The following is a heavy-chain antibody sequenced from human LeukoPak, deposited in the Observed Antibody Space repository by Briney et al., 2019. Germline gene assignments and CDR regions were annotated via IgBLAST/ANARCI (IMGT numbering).Heavy chain of an antibody. CDR1: GGSFSGYY. CDR2: INHSGST. D-gene: IGHD6-6*01. Sequence: PSETLSLTCAVYGGSFSGYYWSWIRQPPGKGLEWIGEINHSGSTNYNPSLKSRVTISVDTSKNQFSLKLSSVTAADTAVYYCARGLGSIAARRAPLDYWGQGTLVTVSS. J-gene: IGHJ4*02. CDR3: ARGLGSIAARRAPLDY. V-gene: IGHV4-34*01.